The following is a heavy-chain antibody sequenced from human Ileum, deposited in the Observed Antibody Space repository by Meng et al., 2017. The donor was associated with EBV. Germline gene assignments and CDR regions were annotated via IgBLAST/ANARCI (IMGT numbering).Heavy chain of an antibody. V-gene: IGHV4-39*07. Sequence: QLQLQESGPGLAKPSEXLSLTCTVSGGSISSTTYYWGWIRQPPGKGLEWIGSIYYSGNTYYNPSLKSRVTISIDTSKNQFSLKLTSVTAADTAVYYCARAGQWQQLGYFDYWGQGTLVTVSS. CDR1: GGSISSTTYY. D-gene: IGHD6-13*01. CDR3: ARAGQWQQLGYFDY. CDR2: IYYSGNT. J-gene: IGHJ4*02.